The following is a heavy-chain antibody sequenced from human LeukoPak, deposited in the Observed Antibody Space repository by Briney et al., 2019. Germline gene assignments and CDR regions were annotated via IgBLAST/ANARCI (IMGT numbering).Heavy chain of an antibody. J-gene: IGHJ6*02. CDR2: ISDSGDST. CDR3: ANMDPARADPTVTTPLVGMDV. D-gene: IGHD4-17*01. V-gene: IGHV3-23*01. CDR1: GFTFSNYA. Sequence: AGGSLRLSCAASGFTFSNYAMSWVRQAPGRGLEWVATISDSGDSTYYADSAKGRFTISRDNSKNTLYLQMNSLRAEDTAVYYCANMDPARADPTVTTPLVGMDVWGQGTTVTVSS.